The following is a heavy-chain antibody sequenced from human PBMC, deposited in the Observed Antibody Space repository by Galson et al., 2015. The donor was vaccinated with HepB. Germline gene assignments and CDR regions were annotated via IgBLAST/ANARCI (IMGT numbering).Heavy chain of an antibody. CDR2: IIPIFGTA. V-gene: IGHV1-69*13. CDR3: ARVPYDSSGSVYYYYGMDV. CDR1: GGTFSSYA. J-gene: IGHJ6*02. D-gene: IGHD3-22*01. Sequence: SVKVSCKASGGTFSSYAISWVRQAPGQGLEWMGGIIPIFGTANYAQKFQGRVTITADESTSTAYMELSSLRSEDTAVYYCARVPYDSSGSVYYYYGMDVWGQGTTVTVSS.